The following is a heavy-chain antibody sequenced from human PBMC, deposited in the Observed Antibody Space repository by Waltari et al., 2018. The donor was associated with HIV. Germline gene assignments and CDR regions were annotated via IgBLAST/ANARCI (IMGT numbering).Heavy chain of an antibody. CDR3: ARVLIGADNSFDF. Sequence: EVQLVQSGPEAKKPGESAKVSCRISGYQFGSYWIGWVRQMSGKGLEWMGIIYPGDSETRYNPSFQGKVTISADTSINTAYLQWHRLQASDTAVYYCARVLIGADNSFDFWGQGTMVTVSS. CDR1: GYQFGSYW. D-gene: IGHD2-21*01. V-gene: IGHV5-51*01. CDR2: IYPGDSET. J-gene: IGHJ3*01.